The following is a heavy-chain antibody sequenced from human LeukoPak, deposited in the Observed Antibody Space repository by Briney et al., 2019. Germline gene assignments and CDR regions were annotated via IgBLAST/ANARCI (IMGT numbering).Heavy chain of an antibody. CDR2: ITSDGTST. CDR1: GFTFSNYW. CDR3: ARDGSGYFDY. V-gene: IGHV3-74*01. D-gene: IGHD2-15*01. Sequence: GGSLRLSCAASGFTFSNYWMHWVRQAPGKGLVWVSRITSDGTSTSYADSVKGRFTISRDNAKNTLDLQMNSLRAEDTAMYYCARDGSGYFDYWGQGILVTVSS. J-gene: IGHJ4*02.